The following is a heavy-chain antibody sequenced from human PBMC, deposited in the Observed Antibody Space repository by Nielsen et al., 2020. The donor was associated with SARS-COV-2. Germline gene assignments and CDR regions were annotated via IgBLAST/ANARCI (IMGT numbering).Heavy chain of an antibody. CDR3: ARGSYYYGSGLGYFDY. CDR1: GFTFSSYA. D-gene: IGHD3-10*01. J-gene: IGHJ4*02. Sequence: GGSLRLSCAASGFTFSSYAMSWVRQAPGKGLEWVSAISGSGGSTYYADSVKGRFTISRDNSKNTLYLQMNSLRAEDTAVYYCARGSYYYGSGLGYFDYWGQGTLVTVSS. V-gene: IGHV3-23*01. CDR2: ISGSGGST.